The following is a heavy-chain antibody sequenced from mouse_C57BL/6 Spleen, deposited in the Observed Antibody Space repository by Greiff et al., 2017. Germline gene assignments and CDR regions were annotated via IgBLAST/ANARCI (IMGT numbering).Heavy chain of an antibody. CDR2: INPSTGGT. J-gene: IGHJ3*01. CDR1: GYSFTGYY. D-gene: IGHD1-1*01. CDR3: ARQGGSSLFAY. V-gene: IGHV1-42*01. Sequence: VQLKESGPELVKPGASVKISCKASGYSFTGYYMNWVKQSPEKSLEWIGEINPSTGGTTYNQKFKAKATLTVDKSSSTAYMQLKSLTSEDSAVYYCARQGGSSLFAYWGQGTLVTVSA.